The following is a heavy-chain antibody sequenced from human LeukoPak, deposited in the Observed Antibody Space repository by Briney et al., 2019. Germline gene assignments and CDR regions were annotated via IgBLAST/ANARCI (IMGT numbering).Heavy chain of an antibody. Sequence: AGGSLRLSCAVSGFTFSSYSMNWVRQAPGKGLEWVSSISTSGSYIYYADSVKGRFTISRDNAKNTLYLQMNSLRAEDTAVYYCARDLGTSTDYWGQGTLVTVSS. J-gene: IGHJ4*02. V-gene: IGHV3-21*01. CDR3: ARDLGTSTDY. CDR2: ISTSGSYI. D-gene: IGHD3-16*01. CDR1: GFTFSSYS.